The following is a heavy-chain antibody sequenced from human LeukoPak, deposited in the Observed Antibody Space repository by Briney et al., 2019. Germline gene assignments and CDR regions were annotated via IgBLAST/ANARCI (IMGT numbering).Heavy chain of an antibody. CDR3: ATEACSTTSCYPWFDP. CDR2: IYYSGST. D-gene: IGHD2-2*01. J-gene: IGHJ5*02. CDR1: GGSISSYY. Sequence: SETLSLTCTVSGGSISSYYWSWLRQPPGKGLEWIGYIYYSGSTNYNPSLKSRVTISVDTSKNQFSLKLSSVPAADTAVYYCATEACSTTSCYPWFDPWGRGTLVTVSS. V-gene: IGHV4-59*12.